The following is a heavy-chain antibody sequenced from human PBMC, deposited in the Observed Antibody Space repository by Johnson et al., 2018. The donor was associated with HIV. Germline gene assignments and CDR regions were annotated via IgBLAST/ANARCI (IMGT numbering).Heavy chain of an antibody. J-gene: IGHJ3*02. CDR2: IGTKSDNYAT. V-gene: IGHV3-73*01. CDR1: GFTFSDYG. D-gene: IGHD5-18*01. CDR3: AAVDTVMVTGAFDI. Sequence: VQVVESGGGVVQPGRSLRLSCAASGFTFSDYGLHWVRQSPGKGLEWVGHIGTKSDNYATEYAASLKGRFIVSRDDSKNTAYLQMNSLRAEDTAVYYCAAVDTVMVTGAFDIWGQGTMVTVSS.